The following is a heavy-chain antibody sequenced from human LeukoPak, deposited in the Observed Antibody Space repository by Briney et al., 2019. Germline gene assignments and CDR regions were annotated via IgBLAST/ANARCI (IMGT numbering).Heavy chain of an antibody. Sequence: GASVKVSCKASGGTSSNYPFNWVRQAPGQGFEWKGSIIPSFGAPAYAQKFEDRITLTADKSTGTVYMELSSLRSDDTAFYYCARGSKYYYASGSYSADYRGQGSLVSVSS. V-gene: IGHV1-69*06. CDR3: ARGSKYYYASGSYSADY. J-gene: IGHJ4*02. CDR1: GGTSSNYP. CDR2: IIPSFGAP. D-gene: IGHD3-10*01.